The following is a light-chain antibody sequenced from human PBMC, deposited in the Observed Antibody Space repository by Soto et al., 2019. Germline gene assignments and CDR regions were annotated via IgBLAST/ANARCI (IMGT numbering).Light chain of an antibody. V-gene: IGKV3-11*01. Sequence: EIVLTQSPATLSLSPGERATISCRASQSVRSYLAWYQQKPGQAPSLLIYDASNRAIGIPARFSGSGSGTDFHRTSGSLEPEDFAVYYCHQRSDWPPLTFGGGTKVEIK. CDR2: DAS. CDR3: HQRSDWPPLT. J-gene: IGKJ4*01. CDR1: QSVRSY.